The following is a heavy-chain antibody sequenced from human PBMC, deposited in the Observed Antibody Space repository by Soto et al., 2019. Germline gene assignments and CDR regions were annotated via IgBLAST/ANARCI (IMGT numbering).Heavy chain of an antibody. V-gene: IGHV4-34*01. CDR2: INHSGST. Sequence: SETLSLTCAVYGGSFSGYYWSWIRQPPGKGLEWIGEINHSGSTNYNPSLKSRVTISVDTSKNMLNLQMDSLRAEDTAMYYCVRSESGVNTEYFQNWGQGTQVTVSS. D-gene: IGHD2-15*01. CDR3: VRSESGVNTEYFQN. J-gene: IGHJ1*01. CDR1: GGSFSGYY.